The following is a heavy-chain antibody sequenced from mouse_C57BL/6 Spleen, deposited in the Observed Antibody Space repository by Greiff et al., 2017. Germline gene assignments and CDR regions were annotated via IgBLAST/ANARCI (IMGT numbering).Heavy chain of an antibody. J-gene: IGHJ2*01. D-gene: IGHD4-1*01. CDR3: ARYKTGTGRGYFDY. Sequence: EVQVVESGGGLVQPGGSLSLSCAASGFTFTDYYMSWVRQPPGKALEWLGFIRNKANGYTTEYSASVKVPFTISTDNSQSILYLQMNALRAEDSATYYCARYKTGTGRGYFDYWGQGTTLTVSS. CDR2: IRNKANGYTT. CDR1: GFTFTDYY. V-gene: IGHV7-3*01.